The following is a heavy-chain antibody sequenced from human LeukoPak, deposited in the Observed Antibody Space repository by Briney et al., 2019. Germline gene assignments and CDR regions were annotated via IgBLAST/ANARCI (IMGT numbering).Heavy chain of an antibody. CDR3: ARFASSVSSHPVDY. V-gene: IGHV3-66*01. CDR2: LYASGFT. Sequence: GGSLRLSCAASGYSVTTNYMTWVRQAPGKGLEWVSLLYASGFTQYADSVKGRFTISRGSSKNTLYLQMDNLRMEDTAVYYCARFASSVSSHPVDYWGQGTLVTVSS. D-gene: IGHD3-22*01. CDR1: GYSVTTNY. J-gene: IGHJ4*02.